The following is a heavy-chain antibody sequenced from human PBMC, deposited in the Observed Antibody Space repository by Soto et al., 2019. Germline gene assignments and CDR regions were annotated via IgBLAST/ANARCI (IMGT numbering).Heavy chain of an antibody. CDR1: GGSISSGGYY. J-gene: IGHJ5*02. V-gene: IGHV4-31*03. CDR2: IYYSGST. Sequence: QVQLQESGPGLVKPSQTLSLTCTVSGGSISSGGYYWSWIRQHPGKGLEWIGYIYYSGSTYYNPSLKSRVTISVDTSKKQFSLKLSSVTAADTAVYFCARAVERRVDDGWFDPWGQGTLVTVSS. D-gene: IGHD6-19*01. CDR3: ARAVERRVDDGWFDP.